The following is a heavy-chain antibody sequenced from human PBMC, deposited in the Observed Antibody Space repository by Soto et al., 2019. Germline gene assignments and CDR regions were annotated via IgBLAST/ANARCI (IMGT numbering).Heavy chain of an antibody. CDR3: AKAKRVVIRGLPASIDS. J-gene: IGHJ5*01. Sequence: PGGSLRLSCAASGFTFRSYAMHWVRQAPGKGLEWVAVISNDGSNEYYADSVKGRFTISRDKSKNTLYLQMNSLRAEDTAMYYCAKAKRVVIRGLPASIDSWGQGTLVTVSS. CDR1: GFTFRSYA. D-gene: IGHD2-21*01. V-gene: IGHV3-30*18. CDR2: ISNDGSNE.